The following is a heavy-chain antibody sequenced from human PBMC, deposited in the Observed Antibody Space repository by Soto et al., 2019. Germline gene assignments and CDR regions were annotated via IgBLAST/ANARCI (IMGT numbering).Heavy chain of an antibody. CDR3: ARGGRYDILTGYYHY. Sequence: SVKVSCKASGYTFTYRYLHWVRQAPGQALEWMGWITPFNGNTNYAQKFQDRVTITRDRSMSTAYMELSSLRSEGAAVYYCARGGRYDILTGYYHYWGQGTLVTVSS. D-gene: IGHD3-9*01. J-gene: IGHJ4*02. CDR2: ITPFNGNT. CDR1: GYTFTYRY. V-gene: IGHV1-45*02.